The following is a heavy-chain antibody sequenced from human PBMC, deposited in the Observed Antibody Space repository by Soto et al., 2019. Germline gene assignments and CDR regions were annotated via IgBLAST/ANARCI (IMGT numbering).Heavy chain of an antibody. CDR1: GFIFSDHA. V-gene: IGHV3-21*06. CDR2: ISSTTNYI. J-gene: IGHJ4*02. Sequence: PGGSLRLSCEASGFIFSDHAMNWVRQAPGKGLEWVSSISSTTNYIYYGDSMKGRFTISRDNAKNSLYLEMNSLRAEDTAVYYCARESEDLTSNFDYWGQGTLVTVSS. CDR3: ARESEDLTSNFDY.